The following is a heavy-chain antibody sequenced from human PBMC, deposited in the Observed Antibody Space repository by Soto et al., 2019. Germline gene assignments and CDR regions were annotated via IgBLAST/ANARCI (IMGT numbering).Heavy chain of an antibody. CDR1: GFTFSSYA. D-gene: IGHD4-17*01. CDR3: ARIYDDYGDYVADY. CDR2: ISGSGGST. Sequence: GGSLRLSCAASGFTFSSYAMSWVRQAPGKGLEWVSAISGSGGSTYYADSVKGRFTISRDNSKNTLYLQMNSLRAEDTAVYYCARIYDDYGDYVADYWGQGTLVTVSS. V-gene: IGHV3-23*01. J-gene: IGHJ4*02.